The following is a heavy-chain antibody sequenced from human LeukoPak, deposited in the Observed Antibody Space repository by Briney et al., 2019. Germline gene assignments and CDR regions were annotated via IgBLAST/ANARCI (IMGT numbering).Heavy chain of an antibody. CDR2: INGGGETT. D-gene: IGHD6-6*01. Sequence: GGSLRLSCAASGFTFSKYLMSWVRQASGKGLEWVSGINGGGETTYYIASVKGRFTISRDNSKNPLILQMNSLRVEDTAVYYCVKEECSSTFRYVDYWGQGTLVTVSS. CDR3: VKEECSSTFRYVDY. J-gene: IGHJ4*02. V-gene: IGHV3-23*01. CDR1: GFTFSKYL.